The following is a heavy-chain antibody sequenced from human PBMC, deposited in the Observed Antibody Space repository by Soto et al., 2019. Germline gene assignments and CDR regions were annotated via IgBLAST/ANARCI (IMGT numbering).Heavy chain of an antibody. CDR2: TYYRSKWYN. J-gene: IGHJ4*02. Sequence: PSKTLSLTCAISGDSVSGNSAAWNWIRQSPSRGLEWLGRTYYRSKWYNDYAVSVKSRITVTPDTSKNQFSLHLNSVTPEDTAVYHCAREFPYYESSDSYFDYWGQGALVTVSS. D-gene: IGHD3-16*01. CDR3: AREFPYYESSDSYFDY. CDR1: GDSVSGNSAA. V-gene: IGHV6-1*01.